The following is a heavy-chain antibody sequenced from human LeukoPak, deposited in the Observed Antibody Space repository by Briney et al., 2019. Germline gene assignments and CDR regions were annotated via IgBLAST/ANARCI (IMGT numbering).Heavy chain of an antibody. CDR2: ISSSSSYI. V-gene: IGHV3-21*01. CDR3: AKLSSGSSSLFDY. D-gene: IGHD1-26*01. J-gene: IGHJ4*02. Sequence: PGGSLRLSCAASGFAFSSYSMNWVRQAPGKGLEWVSSISSSSSYIYYADSVKGRFTISRDNAKNSLYLQMNSLRAEDTAVYYCAKLSSGSSSLFDYWGQGTLVTVSS. CDR1: GFAFSSYS.